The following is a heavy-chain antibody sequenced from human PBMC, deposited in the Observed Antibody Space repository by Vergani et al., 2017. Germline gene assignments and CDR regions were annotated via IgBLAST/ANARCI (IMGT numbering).Heavy chain of an antibody. D-gene: IGHD1-26*01. J-gene: IGHJ5*02. CDR1: GGSISSGSYY. CDR3: ARGEGNNWFDP. V-gene: IGHV4-61*02. Sequence: QVQLQESGPGLVKPSQTLSLTCTVSGGSISSGSYYWSWIRQPAGKGLEWIGSNNTSGSTNYTPSLKSRVTITVDTSKIQFSLKLSSVTDADTAVYYCARGEGNNWFDPWGQGTLVTVSS. CDR2: NNTSGST.